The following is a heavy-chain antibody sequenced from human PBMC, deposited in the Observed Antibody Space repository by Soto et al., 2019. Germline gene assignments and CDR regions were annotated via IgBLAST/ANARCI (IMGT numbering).Heavy chain of an antibody. CDR1: GFTFSSYW. D-gene: IGHD6-13*01. J-gene: IGHJ6*02. Sequence: GGSLRLSCAASGFTFSSYWMSWVRQAPGKGLEWVANIKQDGSEKYYVDSVKGRFTIPRDNAKNSLYLQMNSLRAEDAAVYYCARDRGSSSWAGLGYYYYGMDVWGQGTTVTVSS. CDR3: ARDRGSSSWAGLGYYYYGMDV. CDR2: IKQDGSEK. V-gene: IGHV3-7*03.